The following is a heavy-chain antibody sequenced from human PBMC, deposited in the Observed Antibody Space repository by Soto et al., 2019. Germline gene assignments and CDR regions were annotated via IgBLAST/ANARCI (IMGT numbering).Heavy chain of an antibody. Sequence: GGSQRVSCGAVGLHCVALGGRWVLQAPGKGLEWVALIWSDGSNKYYADSVKGRFTISRDNSKKTLYLQMNSLRSDDTAVYYCARVFDTYYFDAWGQGNMVTVS. CDR1: GLHCVALG. V-gene: IGHV3-33*08. J-gene: IGHJ4*02. D-gene: IGHD3-9*01. CDR3: ARVFDTYYFDA. CDR2: IWSDGSNK.